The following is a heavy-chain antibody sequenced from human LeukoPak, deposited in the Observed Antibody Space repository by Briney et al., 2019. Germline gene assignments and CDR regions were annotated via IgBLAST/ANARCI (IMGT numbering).Heavy chain of an antibody. Sequence: SETLSLTCTVSGGSISSSSYYWGWIRQPPGKGLEWIGSIYYSGSTYYNPSLKSRVTISVDTSKNQFSLKLSSVTAADTAVYYCARHEDGYNLNDAFDIWGQGTMVTVSS. CDR3: ARHEDGYNLNDAFDI. J-gene: IGHJ3*02. CDR1: GGSISSSSYY. D-gene: IGHD5-24*01. V-gene: IGHV4-39*01. CDR2: IYYSGST.